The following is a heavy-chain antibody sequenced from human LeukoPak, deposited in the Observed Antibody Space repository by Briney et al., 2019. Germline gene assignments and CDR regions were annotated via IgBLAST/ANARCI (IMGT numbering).Heavy chain of an antibody. CDR3: AKEPRYGSGSYRAFDI. D-gene: IGHD3-10*01. Sequence: GGSLRLSCAASGFTLSSYAMSWVRQGPGKGLEWVSAISASGTSTYYADSVKGRFTISRDNSKNTLYLQMNSLRVEDTAVYYCAKEPRYGSGSYRAFDIWGQGTMVTVSS. V-gene: IGHV3-23*01. CDR1: GFTLSSYA. CDR2: ISASGTST. J-gene: IGHJ3*02.